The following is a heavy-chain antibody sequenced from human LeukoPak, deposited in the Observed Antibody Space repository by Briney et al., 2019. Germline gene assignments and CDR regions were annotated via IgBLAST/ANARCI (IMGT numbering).Heavy chain of an antibody. J-gene: IGHJ4*02. CDR1: GFTFSSYE. Sequence: GRSLRLSRAASGFTFSSYEMNWVRQAPGKGLEWVSYISSSGSTIYYADSVKGRFTISRDNAKNSLYLQMNSLRAEDTAVYYCVSGPTKGEQQLVLPFDYWGQGTLVTVSS. D-gene: IGHD6-13*01. V-gene: IGHV3-48*03. CDR2: ISSSGSTI. CDR3: VSGPTKGEQQLVLPFDY.